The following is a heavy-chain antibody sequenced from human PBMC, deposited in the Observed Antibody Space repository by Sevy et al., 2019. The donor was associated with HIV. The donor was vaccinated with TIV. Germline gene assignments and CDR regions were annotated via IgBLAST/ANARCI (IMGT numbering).Heavy chain of an antibody. D-gene: IGHD1-1*01. CDR1: GFTFSSYT. Sequence: GGPLRLSCAAAGFTFSSYTMNWVRQAPGKGLEWVASISFSSNYIYYTDSLKGRFTISRDNAKNSLYLQMNSLRAEDTAVYYCAREDSKNWRYFDYWGQGTLVTVSS. J-gene: IGHJ4*02. CDR3: AREDSKNWRYFDY. V-gene: IGHV3-21*01. CDR2: ISFSSNYI.